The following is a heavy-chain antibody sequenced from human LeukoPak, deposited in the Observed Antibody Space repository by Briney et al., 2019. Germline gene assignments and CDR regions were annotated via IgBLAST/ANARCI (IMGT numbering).Heavy chain of an antibody. CDR1: GYTFTSYG. V-gene: IGHV1-18*01. CDR2: ISAYNGNT. CDR3: ARDTLYHPMVRGVSWFDP. J-gene: IGHJ5*02. D-gene: IGHD3-10*01. Sequence: ASVKVSCKASGYTFTSYGISWVRQAPGQGLEWMGWISAYNGNTNYAQKLQGRVTMTTDTSTSTAYMELRSLRSDDTAVYYCARDTLYHPMVRGVSWFDPWGQGTLVTVSS.